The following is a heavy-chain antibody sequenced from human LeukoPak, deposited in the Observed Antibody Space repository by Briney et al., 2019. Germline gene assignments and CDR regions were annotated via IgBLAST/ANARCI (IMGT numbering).Heavy chain of an antibody. CDR1: GFTFSSYA. Sequence: GSLRLSCAASGFTFSSYAMHWVRQAPGKGLEWVAVISYDGSNKYYADSVKGRFTISRDNSKNTLYLQMNSLRAEDTAVYSCARELSAFDIWGQGTMVTVSS. CDR2: ISYDGSNK. J-gene: IGHJ3*02. CDR3: ARELSAFDI. V-gene: IGHV3-30-3*01.